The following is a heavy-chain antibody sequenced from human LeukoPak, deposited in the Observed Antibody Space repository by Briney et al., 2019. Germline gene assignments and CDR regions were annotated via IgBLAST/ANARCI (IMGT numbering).Heavy chain of an antibody. CDR2: IYHSGST. J-gene: IGHJ4*02. D-gene: IGHD3-22*01. Sequence: SETLSLTCAVSGGSISSSYWWTWVRQPPGKGLEWIGEIYHSGSTYYNPSLKSRVTISVDTSKNQFSLKLSSVTAADTAVYYCARDRYYYDSSARYFDYWGQGTLVTVSS. CDR3: ARDRYYYDSSARYFDY. CDR1: GGSISSSYW. V-gene: IGHV4-4*02.